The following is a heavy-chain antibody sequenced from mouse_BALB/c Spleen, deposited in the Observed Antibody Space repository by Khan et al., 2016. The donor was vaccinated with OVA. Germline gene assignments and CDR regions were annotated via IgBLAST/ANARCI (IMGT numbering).Heavy chain of an antibody. D-gene: IGHD1-1*02. CDR2: IDPSTGYT. J-gene: IGHJ3*01. CDR3: TRRYLYGSFTY. CDR1: GYTFTNYW. Sequence: VQLVESGAELAKPGASVEMSCKASGYTFTNYWMHWVKQRPGQGLEWIGNIDPSTGYTEYKQKFKDKATLTADLSTSTVYLQLSSLTSEDSAVYYYTRRYLYGSFTYWGQGTLVTVSA. V-gene: IGHV1-7*01.